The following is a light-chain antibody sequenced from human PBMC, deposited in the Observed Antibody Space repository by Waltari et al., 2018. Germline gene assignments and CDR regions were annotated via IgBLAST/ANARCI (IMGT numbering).Light chain of an antibody. CDR2: LGS. CDR1: QSLLHSNGKKS. Sequence: DIVMTQSPLSLPVTPGEPASMSCRSSQSLLHSNGKKSLNWYLQKPGQSPQLLIYLGSNRASGVPDRFSGSGSGTDFTLKISRVEAEDVGVYYCMQALQTPRAITFGQGTRLEIK. V-gene: IGKV2-28*01. CDR3: MQALQTPRAIT. J-gene: IGKJ5*01.